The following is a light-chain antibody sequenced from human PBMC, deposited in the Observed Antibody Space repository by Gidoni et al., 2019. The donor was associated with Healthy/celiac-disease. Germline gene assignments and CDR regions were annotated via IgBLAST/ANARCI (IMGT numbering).Light chain of an antibody. CDR3: AAWDDSLSAVV. CDR2: RKN. J-gene: IGLJ2*01. V-gene: IGLV1-47*01. Sequence: QSVLTQPPSASATPAQRVTISCSGSSSNIGSNYVYWYQQLPGTAPKLLIYRKNQRPSGVPDRFSGSKSGTSASLAISGLRSEDEADYYCAAWDDSLSAVVFGGGTKLTVL. CDR1: SSNIGSNY.